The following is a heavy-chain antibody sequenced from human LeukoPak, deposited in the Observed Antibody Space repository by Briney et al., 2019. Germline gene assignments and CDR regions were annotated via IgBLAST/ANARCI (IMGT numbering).Heavy chain of an antibody. CDR3: ASSTVTPYYYYGMDV. CDR1: GGSISTYY. CDR2: VYYSGST. J-gene: IGHJ6*02. V-gene: IGHV4-59*08. D-gene: IGHD4-4*01. Sequence: SETLSLTCTVSGGSISTYYWSWVRQPPGKGLEWIGYVYYSGSTEYNPSLKSRVTISVDTSKNQFSLKLSSVTAADTAVYYCASSTVTPYYYYGMDVWGQGTTVTVSS.